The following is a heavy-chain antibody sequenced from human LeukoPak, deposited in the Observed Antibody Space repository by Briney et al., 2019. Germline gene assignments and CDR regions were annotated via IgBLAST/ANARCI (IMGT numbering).Heavy chain of an antibody. V-gene: IGHV3-48*02. D-gene: IGHD5-18*01. CDR2: ITYNSGTI. J-gene: IGHJ4*02. Sequence: GGSLRLSCAASGFTFRSYAMQWVRQAPGKGLEWVSYITYNSGTIFYADSVKGRFTISRNNAKDSLYLQMSSLRDEDTAVYYCARDSGYSYADDYWGRGTLVTVSS. CDR3: ARDSGYSYADDY. CDR1: GFTFRSYA.